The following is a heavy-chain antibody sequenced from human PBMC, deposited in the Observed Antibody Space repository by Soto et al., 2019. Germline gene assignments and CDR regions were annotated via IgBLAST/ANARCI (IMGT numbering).Heavy chain of an antibody. CDR1: GFTFNTYW. Sequence: GGSLRLSCVASGFTFNTYWMSWVRQAPGKGLEWVANIKEDGSDKYYVDSVNGRFTISRDNAKNLLYLQMNSLGAGDTAMYYFPRFTIESSGEDWRERSLVIVSS. D-gene: IGHD3-9*01. V-gene: IGHV3-7*01. CDR2: IKEDGSDK. CDR3: PRFTIESSGED. J-gene: IGHJ4*02.